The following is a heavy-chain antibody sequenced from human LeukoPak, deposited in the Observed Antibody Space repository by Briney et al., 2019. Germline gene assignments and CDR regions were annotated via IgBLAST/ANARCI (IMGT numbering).Heavy chain of an antibody. Sequence: SETLSLTRAVSGGSISSYYWSWIRQPPRKGLEWIGYIYYTRSTHYNPSLKSRVTISVDTSKDQFSLKLSSVTAADTGVYYCARVRYADVLTGYYGDGYFDYWGQGTLVTVSS. CDR3: ARVRYADVLTGYYGDGYFDY. J-gene: IGHJ4*02. CDR1: GGSISSYY. V-gene: IGHV4-59*01. CDR2: IYYTRST. D-gene: IGHD3-9*01.